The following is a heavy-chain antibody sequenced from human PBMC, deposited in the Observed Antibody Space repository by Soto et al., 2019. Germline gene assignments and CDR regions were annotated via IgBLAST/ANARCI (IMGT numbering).Heavy chain of an antibody. D-gene: IGHD7-27*01. CDR1: GYTSTSYY. Sequence: ASVKVSCKASGYTSTSYYMHWVRQAPGQGLEWMGIINPSGGSTSYAQKFQGRVTMTRDTSTSTVYMELSSLRSEDTAVYYCAGPWGTDRSYYYYGMDVWGQGTTVTVSS. J-gene: IGHJ6*02. CDR3: AGPWGTDRSYYYYGMDV. CDR2: INPSGGST. V-gene: IGHV1-46*01.